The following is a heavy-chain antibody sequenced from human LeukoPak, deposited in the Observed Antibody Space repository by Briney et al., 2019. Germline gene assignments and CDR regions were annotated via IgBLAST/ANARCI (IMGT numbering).Heavy chain of an antibody. D-gene: IGHD3-16*01. Sequence: GRSLRLSCAGSGFTLSKYAMHWVRQAPGKGLEWVAVISHDGSDKHYGDSVKGRFTISRDNPRNTLSLQMSSLRLDDTALYYCARGDFPSFMGVWGKGTSVTVSS. V-gene: IGHV3-30*15. J-gene: IGHJ6*03. CDR3: ARGDFPSFMGV. CDR2: ISHDGSDK. CDR1: GFTLSKYA.